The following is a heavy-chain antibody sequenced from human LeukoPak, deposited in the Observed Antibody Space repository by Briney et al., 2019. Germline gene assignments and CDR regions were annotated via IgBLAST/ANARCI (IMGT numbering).Heavy chain of an antibody. D-gene: IGHD2-2*01. J-gene: IGHJ5*02. CDR2: IYHSGST. CDR1: GYSISSGYY. V-gene: IGHV4-38-2*02. Sequence: MSSETLSLTCTVSGYSISSGYYWGWIRQPPGKGLEWIGSIYHSGSTYYNPSLKSRVTISVDTSKNQFSLKLSSVTAADTAVYYCARDPGIVVVPAPVNWFDPWGQGTLVTVSS. CDR3: ARDPGIVVVPAPVNWFDP.